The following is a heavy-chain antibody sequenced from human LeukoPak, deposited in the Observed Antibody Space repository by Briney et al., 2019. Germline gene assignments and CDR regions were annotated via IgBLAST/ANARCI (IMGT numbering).Heavy chain of an antibody. V-gene: IGHV3-30-3*01. J-gene: IGHJ4*02. CDR3: AGEGAGQFDY. CDR1: GFTFSSYA. D-gene: IGHD1-26*01. Sequence: GRSLRLSCAASGFTFSSYAMHWVRQAPGKGLEWVAVISYDGSNKYYADSVKGRFTISRDNSKNTLYLQMNSLRAEDTAVYYCAGEGAGQFDYWGQGTLVTVSS. CDR2: ISYDGSNK.